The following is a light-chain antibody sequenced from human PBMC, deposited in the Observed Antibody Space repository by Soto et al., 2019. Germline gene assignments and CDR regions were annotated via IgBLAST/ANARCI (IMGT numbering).Light chain of an antibody. J-gene: IGKJ2*02. Sequence: IQMTQSPSTLSAPVGDRVTITCQASQTISTLLAWFQHKPGKAPNLLIYDASNLESGVPSRFSSRGSGTECTLTISSLQSDDSATYFCQQYSPLGTFGQGTKLQIQ. CDR3: QQYSPLGT. CDR1: QTISTL. V-gene: IGKV1-5*01. CDR2: DAS.